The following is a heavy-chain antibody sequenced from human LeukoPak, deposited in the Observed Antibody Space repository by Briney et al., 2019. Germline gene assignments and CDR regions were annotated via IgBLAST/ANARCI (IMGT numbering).Heavy chain of an antibody. CDR3: ATTGHYYDSSGYLNY. V-gene: IGHV3-30*02. CDR1: GFTFSSYG. J-gene: IGHJ4*02. CDR2: IRYDGSNK. D-gene: IGHD3-22*01. Sequence: PGGSLRLPCAASGFTFSSYGMHWVRQAPGKGLEWVAFIRYDGSNKYYADSVKGRFTISRDNSKNTLYLQMNSLTAEDTAVYYCATTGHYYDSSGYLNYWGQGTLVTVSS.